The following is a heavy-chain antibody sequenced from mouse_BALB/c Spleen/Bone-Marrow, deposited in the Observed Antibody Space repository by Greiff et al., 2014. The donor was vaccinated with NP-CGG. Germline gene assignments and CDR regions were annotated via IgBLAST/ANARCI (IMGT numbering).Heavy chain of an antibody. D-gene: IGHD1-1*01. J-gene: IGHJ2*01. CDR1: GYTFSSYW. CDR3: ARNYGFDY. V-gene: IGHV1-9*01. Sequence: VQLQQSGAELMKPGASVKISCKASGYTFSSYWIEWVKQRPGHGLEWIGEILPGSGNTNYNEKFKGKATFTADKSSNTAYMQLSILTAEAEAAYYCARNYGFDYWGQGTTLTVSS. CDR2: ILPGSGNT.